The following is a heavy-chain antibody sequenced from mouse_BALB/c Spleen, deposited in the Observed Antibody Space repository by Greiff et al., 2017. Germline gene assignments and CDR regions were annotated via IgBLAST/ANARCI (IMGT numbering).Heavy chain of an antibody. J-gene: IGHJ4*01. V-gene: IGHV5-9-4*01. Sequence: EVKLMESGGGLVKPGGSLKLSCAASGFTFSSYAMSWVRQSPEKRLEWVAEISSGGSYTYYPDTVTGRFTISRDNAKNTLYLEMSSLRSEDTAMYYCARLYYGIHDAMDYWGQGTSVTVSS. D-gene: IGHD2-1*01. CDR1: GFTFSSYA. CDR3: ARLYYGIHDAMDY. CDR2: ISSGGSYT.